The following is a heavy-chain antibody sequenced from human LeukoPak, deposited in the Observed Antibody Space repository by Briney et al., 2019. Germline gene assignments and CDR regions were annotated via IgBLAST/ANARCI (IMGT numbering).Heavy chain of an antibody. CDR2: TYYRSKWYN. Sequence: KSSQTLSLTCAISGDSVSSNSAAWNWIRQSPSRGLEWLGRTYYRSKWYNDYAVSVKSRITINPDTSKNQFSLQLNSVTPEDTAVYYCARGGHCSSTSCYNGYYYYYMDVWGKGTTVTVSS. J-gene: IGHJ6*03. CDR3: ARGGHCSSTSCYNGYYYYYMDV. D-gene: IGHD2-2*02. V-gene: IGHV6-1*01. CDR1: GDSVSSNSAA.